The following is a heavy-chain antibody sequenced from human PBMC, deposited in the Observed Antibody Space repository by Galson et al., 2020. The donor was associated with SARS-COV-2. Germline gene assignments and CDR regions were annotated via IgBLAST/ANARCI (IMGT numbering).Heavy chain of an antibody. V-gene: IGHV3-21*01. CDR1: GFTFSSYS. J-gene: IGHJ4*02. D-gene: IGHD3-10*01. Sequence: KIGESLKISCAASGFTFSSYSMNWVRHAPGKGLEWVTSISSSRSYIYYADSVKGRFTIPRDNAKHSLYLQMNSLRAEDTAVYYCASSRGADYYGSGSLDYWGQGTLVTVSS. CDR2: ISSSRSYI. CDR3: ASSRGADYYGSGSLDY.